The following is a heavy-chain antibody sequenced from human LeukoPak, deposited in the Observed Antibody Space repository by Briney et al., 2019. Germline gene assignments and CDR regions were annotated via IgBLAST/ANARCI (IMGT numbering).Heavy chain of an antibody. CDR1: GFPFRNNV. CDR3: AKTFPYGTTWYGFCDY. Sequence: QAGGSLSLSCAASGFPFRNNVMTWVRQAPGRGLDWLAAIRGSGDTYYADSVKGRFTISRDNSKNMLYLQMNSLRAEDTAVYYCAKTFPYGTTWYGFCDYWGQGALVTVSS. J-gene: IGHJ4*02. D-gene: IGHD3-3*01. CDR2: IRGSGDT. V-gene: IGHV3-23*01.